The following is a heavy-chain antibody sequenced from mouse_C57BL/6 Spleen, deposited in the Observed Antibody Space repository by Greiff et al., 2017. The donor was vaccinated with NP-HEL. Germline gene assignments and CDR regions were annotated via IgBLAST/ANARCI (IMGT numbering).Heavy chain of an antibody. D-gene: IGHD4-1*01. Sequence: EVQRVESGPGLVKPSQSLSLTCSVTVYSITSGYYWNWIRQFPGNKLEWMGYISYDGSNNYNPSLKNRISITRDTSKNQFFLKLNSVTTEDTATYYCARDSGANWDVENAMDYWGQGTSVTVSS. CDR1: VYSITSGYY. V-gene: IGHV3-6*01. CDR2: ISYDGSN. J-gene: IGHJ4*01. CDR3: ARDSGANWDVENAMDY.